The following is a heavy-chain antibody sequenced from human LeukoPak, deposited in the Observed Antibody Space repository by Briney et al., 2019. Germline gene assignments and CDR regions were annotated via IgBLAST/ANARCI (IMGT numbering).Heavy chain of an antibody. D-gene: IGHD2-2*01. CDR2: INPNSGGT. J-gene: IGHJ5*02. V-gene: IGHV1-2*02. CDR3: ARGAAIVVVPAAKDNWFDP. Sequence: ASVKVSCKASAYIFSDYFMYWVRQAPGQGLEWMGWINPNSGGTDYAQNFQGRVSMTRDMCINTAYMELTGLTSDDTAVYYCARGAAIVVVPAAKDNWFDPWGQGTLVTVSS. CDR1: AYIFSDYF.